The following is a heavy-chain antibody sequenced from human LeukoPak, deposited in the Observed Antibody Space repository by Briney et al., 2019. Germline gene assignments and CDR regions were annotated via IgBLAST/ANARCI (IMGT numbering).Heavy chain of an antibody. J-gene: IGHJ6*02. V-gene: IGHV4-59*01. Sequence: SETLSLTCTVSGGSISSYYWSWIRQPPGKGLEWIGYIYYSGSTNYNPSLKSRVTISVDTSKNQFSLKLSSVTAADTAVYYCARGGLGYYYDSSVLITGDYYYYGMDVWGQGTTVTVSS. CDR1: GGSISSYY. D-gene: IGHD3-22*01. CDR3: ARGGLGYYYDSSVLITGDYYYYGMDV. CDR2: IYYSGST.